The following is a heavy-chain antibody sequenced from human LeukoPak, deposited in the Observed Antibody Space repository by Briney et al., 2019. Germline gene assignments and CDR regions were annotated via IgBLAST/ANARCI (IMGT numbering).Heavy chain of an antibody. Sequence: GESLKISCKGSGYTFTSYYMHWVRQAPGQGLEWMGIINPSGGSTSYAQKFQGRVTMTRDTSTTTVYMELSSLRSEDTAVYYCARDGGRDGYNCNYWGQGTLVTVSS. CDR2: INPSGGST. D-gene: IGHD5-24*01. CDR3: ARDGGRDGYNCNY. V-gene: IGHV1-46*01. J-gene: IGHJ4*02. CDR1: GYTFTSYY.